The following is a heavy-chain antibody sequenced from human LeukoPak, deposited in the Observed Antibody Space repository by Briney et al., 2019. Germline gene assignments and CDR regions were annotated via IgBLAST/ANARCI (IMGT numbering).Heavy chain of an antibody. V-gene: IGHV1-2*02. CDR2: NNPTSAGT. CDR1: GYTFTGYY. Sequence: ASVKLSCKASGYTFTGYYMHRVRQSPGQGLKCMGWNNPTSAGTNYAQKLQGRVTMTRATSISTAYMELSRLRSDDTAVYYCSAHSRGYYYYYMDVWGKGTTVTVSS. D-gene: IGHD2-15*01. CDR3: SAHSRGYYYYYMDV. J-gene: IGHJ6*03.